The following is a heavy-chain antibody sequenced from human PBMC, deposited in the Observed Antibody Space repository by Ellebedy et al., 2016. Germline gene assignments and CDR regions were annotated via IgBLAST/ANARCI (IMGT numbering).Heavy chain of an antibody. CDR3: ARGGSPDY. V-gene: IGHV4-59*12. Sequence: SETLSLTXTVSGGSISSYYWSWIRQPPGKGLEWIGYIYYSGSTYYNPSLKSRVTISVDTSKNQFSLKLSSVTAADTAVYYCARGGSPDYWGQGTLVTVSS. CDR1: GGSISSYY. D-gene: IGHD1-1*01. J-gene: IGHJ4*02. CDR2: IYYSGST.